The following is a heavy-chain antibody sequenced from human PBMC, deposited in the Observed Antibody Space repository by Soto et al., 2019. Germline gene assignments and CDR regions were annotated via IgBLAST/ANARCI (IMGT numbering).Heavy chain of an antibody. D-gene: IGHD3-22*01. CDR3: ARSASPYYYDSSGYPGYYFDY. V-gene: IGHV3-30-3*01. Sequence: PGGSLRLSCAASGFTFSSYAMHWVRQAPGKGLEWVAVISYDGSNKYYADSVKGRFTISRDNSKNTLYLQMSSLRAEDTAVYYCARSASPYYYDSSGYPGYYFDYWGQGTLVTVSS. CDR1: GFTFSSYA. CDR2: ISYDGSNK. J-gene: IGHJ4*02.